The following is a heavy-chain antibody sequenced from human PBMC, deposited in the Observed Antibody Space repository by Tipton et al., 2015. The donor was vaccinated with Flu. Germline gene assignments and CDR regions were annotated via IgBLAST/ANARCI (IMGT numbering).Heavy chain of an antibody. J-gene: IGHJ4*02. CDR3: AMEGPDGDVDY. CDR2: INHSGST. V-gene: IGHV4-34*01. Sequence: TLSLTCAVYGGSFSGYYWSWMRQPPGKGLEWIGEINHSGSTNYNPSRKSRFTISVDTSKNQFSLELSSVTAADTALYYCAMEGPDGDVDYVGQGTLVTVSS. CDR1: GGSFSGYY. D-gene: IGHD3-3*01.